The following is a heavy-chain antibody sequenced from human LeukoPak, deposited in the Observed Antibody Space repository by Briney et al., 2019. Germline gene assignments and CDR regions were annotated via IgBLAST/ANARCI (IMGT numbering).Heavy chain of an antibody. CDR2: IYHSGST. Sequence: PSETLSLTCAVSGGSISSSNWWSWVRQPPGKGLEWIGEIYHSGSTNYNPSLKSRVTISVDTSKNQFSLKLSSVTAADTAVYYCGWSSDILTGYYRPPDYWGQGTLVTVSS. V-gene: IGHV4-4*02. CDR1: GGSISSSNW. CDR3: GWSSDILTGYYRPPDY. J-gene: IGHJ4*02. D-gene: IGHD3-9*01.